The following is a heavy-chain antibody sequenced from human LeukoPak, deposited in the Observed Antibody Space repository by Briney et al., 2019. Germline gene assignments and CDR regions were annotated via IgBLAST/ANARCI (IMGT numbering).Heavy chain of an antibody. CDR3: AVRSLLLDVIDY. Sequence: SVKVSCKASGGTFSSYAISWVRQAPGQGLEWMGGIIPIFGTANYAQKFEGRVTITADKSTSTAYMELSSLRSEDTAVYYCAVRSLLLDVIDYWGQGTLVTVSS. CDR1: GGTFSSYA. J-gene: IGHJ4*02. D-gene: IGHD2-15*01. V-gene: IGHV1-69*06. CDR2: IIPIFGTA.